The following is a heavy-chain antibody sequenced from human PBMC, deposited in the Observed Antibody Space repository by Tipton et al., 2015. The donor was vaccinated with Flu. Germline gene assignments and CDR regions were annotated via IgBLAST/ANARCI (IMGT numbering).Heavy chain of an antibody. V-gene: IGHV4-38-2*02. Sequence: LRLSCTVSGYSISSGYYWGWIRQPPGKGLEWIGSIYHSGSTHYNPSLKSRVTISVDTSKNQFSLKLSSVTAADTAVYYCARSYGDWGQGTLVTVSS. CDR1: GYSISSGYY. CDR3: ARSYGD. CDR2: IYHSGST. D-gene: IGHD4-17*01. J-gene: IGHJ4*02.